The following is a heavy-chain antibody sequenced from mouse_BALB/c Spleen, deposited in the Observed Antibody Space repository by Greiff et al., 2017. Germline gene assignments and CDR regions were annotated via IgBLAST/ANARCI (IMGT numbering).Heavy chain of an antibody. CDR2: ISTYYGNT. CDR1: GYTFTDYA. CDR3: ARSERAMDY. J-gene: IGHJ4*01. Sequence: VMLVESGPELVRPGVSVKISCKGSGYTFTDYAMHWVKQSHAKSLEWIGVISTYYGNTNYNQKFKGKATMTVDKSSSTAYMELARLTSEDSAIYYCARSERAMDYWGQGSSVTVSS. V-gene: IGHV1-67*01.